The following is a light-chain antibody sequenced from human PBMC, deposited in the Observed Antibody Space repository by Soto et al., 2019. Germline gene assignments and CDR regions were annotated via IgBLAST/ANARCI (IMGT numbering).Light chain of an antibody. CDR2: KAS. CDR1: QAISSW. CDR3: QQYKSYPLT. V-gene: IGKV1-5*03. J-gene: IGKJ4*01. Sequence: DIQMTQCPSTLSGCIQGRVPITCLASQAISSWLAWYQQKPGKAPKLLIYKASTLTSGVPSRFSGSGSGTEFTLTISSLQPDDFATYYCQQYKSYPLTFGGGTKVDI.